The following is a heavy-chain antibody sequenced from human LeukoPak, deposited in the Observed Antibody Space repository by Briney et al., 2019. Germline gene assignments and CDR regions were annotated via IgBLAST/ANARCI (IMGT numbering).Heavy chain of an antibody. CDR2: IDPNSGAT. CDR3: ARGLVDNGRPYEEYFQH. Sequence: ASVKVSCKASGYAFIGYYIYWVRQTPGQGLEWMGWIDPNSGATSYAQKFQGRVIMTRDTSISTVYVELSSLRSDDAAVYYCARGLVDNGRPYEEYFQHWGQGTLVTVSS. CDR1: GYAFIGYY. V-gene: IGHV1-2*02. D-gene: IGHD3-3*01. J-gene: IGHJ1*01.